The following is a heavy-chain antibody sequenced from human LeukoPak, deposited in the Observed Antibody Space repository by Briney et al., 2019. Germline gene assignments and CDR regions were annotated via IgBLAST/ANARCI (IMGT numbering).Heavy chain of an antibody. D-gene: IGHD6-19*01. CDR1: GFTFDDYA. Sequence: GGSLRLSCAASGFTFDDYAMHWVRQAPGKGLEWVSGISWNSGSIGYADSVKGRFTISRDNAKNSLYLQMNSLRAEDTALYYCAKGPSPYSSGWYYFDYWGQGTLVTVSS. CDR2: ISWNSGSI. J-gene: IGHJ4*02. V-gene: IGHV3-9*01. CDR3: AKGPSPYSSGWYYFDY.